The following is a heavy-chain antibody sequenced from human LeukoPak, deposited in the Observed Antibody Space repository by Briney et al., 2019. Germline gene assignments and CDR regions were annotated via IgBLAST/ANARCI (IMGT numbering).Heavy chain of an antibody. Sequence: GGSLTLSCAASVFTFSYYSMNCVRRAPGKGLECVSYISGPGSPIDYADSVKGRFTISRDNDKNSLFLQMHSLRDEDTAVYYCARDYNWAFDYWGRETRSPSPQ. V-gene: IGHV3-48*02. J-gene: IGHJ4*02. CDR2: ISGPGSPI. D-gene: IGHD5-24*01. CDR3: ARDYNWAFDY. CDR1: VFTFSYYS.